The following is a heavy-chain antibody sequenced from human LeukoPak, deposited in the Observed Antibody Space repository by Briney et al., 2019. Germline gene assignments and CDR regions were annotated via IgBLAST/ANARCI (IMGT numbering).Heavy chain of an antibody. Sequence: ASVKVSCKASGYTFTSYGISWVRQAPGQGLEWMGWISAYNGNTNYAQKLQGRVTMTTDTSTSTAYMELRSLRSDDTAVYYCARVTGEYYGSGPLDAFDIWGQGTMVTVSS. J-gene: IGHJ3*02. CDR1: GYTFTSYG. V-gene: IGHV1-18*01. D-gene: IGHD3-10*01. CDR3: ARVTGEYYGSGPLDAFDI. CDR2: ISAYNGNT.